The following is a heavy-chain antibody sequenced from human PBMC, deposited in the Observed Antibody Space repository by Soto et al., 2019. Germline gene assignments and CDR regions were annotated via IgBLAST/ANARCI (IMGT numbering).Heavy chain of an antibody. CDR3: ARHDEWNYYDSSGYYYVPSRPDDAFDI. D-gene: IGHD3-22*01. CDR2: IDPSDSYT. Sequence: GESLKISCKGSGYSFTSYWISWVRQMPGKGLEWMGRIDPSDSYTNYSPSFQGHVTISADKSISTAYLQWSSLKASDTAMYYCARHDEWNYYDSSGYYYVPSRPDDAFDIWGQGTMVTVSS. CDR1: GYSFTSYW. V-gene: IGHV5-10-1*01. J-gene: IGHJ3*02.